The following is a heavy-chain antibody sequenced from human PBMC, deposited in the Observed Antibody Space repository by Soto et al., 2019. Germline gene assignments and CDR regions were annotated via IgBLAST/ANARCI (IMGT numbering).Heavy chain of an antibody. CDR1: GYTFTSCG. V-gene: IGHV1-18*01. D-gene: IGHD6-19*01. Sequence: ASVKVCCKACGYTFTSCGISWVRHAPGQGLEWMGWISAYNGNTNYAQKLQGRVTMTTDTSTITAYMELRSLRSDDTAVYYCARQPVAGTAFFDYCGQGTLVTVS. J-gene: IGHJ4*02. CDR3: ARQPVAGTAFFDY. CDR2: ISAYNGNT.